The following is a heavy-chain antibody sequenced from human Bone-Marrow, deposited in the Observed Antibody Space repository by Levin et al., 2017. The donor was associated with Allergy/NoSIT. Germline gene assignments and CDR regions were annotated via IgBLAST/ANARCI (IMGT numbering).Heavy chain of an antibody. D-gene: IGHD3-16*02. CDR1: GFTFSSYA. CDR3: ARRSYDYIWGSYRLTGPFDY. CDR2: ISYDGSNK. J-gene: IGHJ4*02. Sequence: GGSLRLSCAASGFTFSSYAMHWVRQAPGKGLEWVAVISYDGSNKYYADSVKGRFTISRDNSKNTLYLQMNSLRAEDTAVYYCARRSYDYIWGSYRLTGPFDYWGQGTLVTVSS. V-gene: IGHV3-30-3*01.